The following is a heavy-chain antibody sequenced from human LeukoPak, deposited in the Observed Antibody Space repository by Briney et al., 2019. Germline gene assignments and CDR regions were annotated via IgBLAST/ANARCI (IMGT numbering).Heavy chain of an antibody. CDR1: GFTFSSYA. V-gene: IGHV3-64*02. CDR3: AGSSGWYGAWFDP. CDR2: ISSSGGST. Sequence: GGSLRLSCAASGFTFSSYAMHWVRQAPGKGLEYVSAISSSGGSTYYADSVKGRFTISRDNSKSTLYLQMGSLRAEDMAVYYCAGSSGWYGAWFDPWGQGTLVTVSS. D-gene: IGHD6-19*01. J-gene: IGHJ5*02.